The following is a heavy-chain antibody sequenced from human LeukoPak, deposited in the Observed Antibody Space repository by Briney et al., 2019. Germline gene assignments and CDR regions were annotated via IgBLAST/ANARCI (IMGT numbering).Heavy chain of an antibody. J-gene: IGHJ5*02. D-gene: IGHD3-10*01. V-gene: IGHV4-59*01. CDR1: GGSITSYY. Sequence: PSETLSLTCTVSGGSITSYYWHWIRQPPGKGLEWIGYIYYSGSTNYNPSLKIPVTISLDPSMKHFSLKFHSVSASDTAVYYCARYRGRATWFYPWGQGTVVTVSS. CDR2: IYYSGST. CDR3: ARYRGRATWFYP.